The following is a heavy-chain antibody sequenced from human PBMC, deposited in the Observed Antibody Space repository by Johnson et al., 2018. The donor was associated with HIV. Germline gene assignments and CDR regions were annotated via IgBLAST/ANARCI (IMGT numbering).Heavy chain of an antibody. D-gene: IGHD1-26*01. CDR3: ARDRTGGSYPRAFDI. Sequence: VQLVESGGGLVQPGGSLRLSCGASGFTVSNNYMNWVRQAPGKGLEWVSVMYTGGTTYYADSVKGRFTISRDNSKNTPYLQMNSLRAEDTAVYYCARDRTGGSYPRAFDIWGQGTMVTVSS. CDR1: GFTVSNNY. J-gene: IGHJ3*02. V-gene: IGHV3-66*01. CDR2: MYTGGTT.